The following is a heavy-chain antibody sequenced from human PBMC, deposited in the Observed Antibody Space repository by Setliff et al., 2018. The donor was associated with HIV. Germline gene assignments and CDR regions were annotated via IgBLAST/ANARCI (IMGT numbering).Heavy chain of an antibody. J-gene: IGHJ4*02. CDR1: TYSISSGYY. D-gene: IGHD6-19*01. Sequence: SETLSLTCAVSTYSISSGYYWGWIRLPPGKGLEWIGSIYHSGSTYYKPSLKNRVTISVDTSKNQFSLKLTSVTAADTAVYYCAREVGHRSGYYRGSFDYWGQGTLVTVSS. V-gene: IGHV4-38-2*02. CDR2: IYHSGST. CDR3: AREVGHRSGYYRGSFDY.